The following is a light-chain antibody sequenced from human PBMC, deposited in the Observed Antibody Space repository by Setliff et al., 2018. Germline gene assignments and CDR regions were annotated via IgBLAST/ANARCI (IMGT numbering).Light chain of an antibody. CDR1: SSDVGDSYNY. J-gene: IGLJ2*01. Sequence: QSVLTQPASVSGSPGQSITISCIGTSSDVGDSYNYVSWYQHYPGKAPKLMIYDVTNRPSGISNRFSGSKSGNTASLTISGLQAGDEALYYCSSYRSSSTLVVFGGGTQLTVL. V-gene: IGLV2-14*03. CDR3: SSYRSSSTLVV. CDR2: DVT.